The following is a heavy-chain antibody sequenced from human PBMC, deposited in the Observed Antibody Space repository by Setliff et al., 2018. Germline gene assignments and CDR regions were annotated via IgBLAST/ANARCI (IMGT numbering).Heavy chain of an antibody. CDR2: INAGNGNT. Sequence: ASVKVSCKASGYTFTSYAMHWVRQAPGQRLEWMGWINAGNGNTKYSQEFQGRVTITRDTSTDTAYMELSSLRSEDTAVYYCATGFLRYDILTGYYQRPHYFEYWGQGTLVTVSS. CDR3: ATGFLRYDILTGYYQRPHYFEY. J-gene: IGHJ4*02. CDR1: GYTFTSYA. D-gene: IGHD3-9*01. V-gene: IGHV1-3*03.